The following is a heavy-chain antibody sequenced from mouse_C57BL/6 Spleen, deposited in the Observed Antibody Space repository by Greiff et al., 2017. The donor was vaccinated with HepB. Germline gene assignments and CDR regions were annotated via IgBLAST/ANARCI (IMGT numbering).Heavy chain of an antibody. CDR2: IYPGDGDT. CDR1: GYAFSSSW. V-gene: IGHV1-82*01. J-gene: IGHJ4*01. CDR3: ARHYDYDGYAMGY. Sequence: QVQLKQSGPELVKPGASVKISCKASGYAFSSSWMNWVKQRPGKGLEWIGRIYPGDGDTNYNGKFQGKATLTPDKSSSTAYMQLSSLTSEDSAVYFCARHYDYDGYAMGYWGQGTSVTVS. D-gene: IGHD2-4*01.